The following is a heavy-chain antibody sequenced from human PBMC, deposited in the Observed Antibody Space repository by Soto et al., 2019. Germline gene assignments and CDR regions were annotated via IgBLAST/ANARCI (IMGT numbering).Heavy chain of an antibody. CDR1: GFTFGNYW. J-gene: IGHJ6*02. Sequence: GGSLRLSCAASGFTFGNYWMTWVRQAPGKGLEWVASIKQDGSEQYSVDSVKGRFTISRDNVRNSLYLQMKSLRAEDTAVYYCARCRGPNCSSRMDVWGQGTTVTVSS. V-gene: IGHV3-7*03. CDR2: IKQDGSEQ. CDR3: ARCRGPNCSSRMDV. D-gene: IGHD2-2*01.